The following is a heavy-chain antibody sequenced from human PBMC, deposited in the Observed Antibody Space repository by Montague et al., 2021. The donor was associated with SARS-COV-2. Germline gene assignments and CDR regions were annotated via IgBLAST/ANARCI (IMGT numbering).Heavy chain of an antibody. CDR3: ARGGTYHYGMDV. Sequence: SETLSLTCAVSGGSISSPNWWNWVRQPPGKGLEWIGEIYYTGNTNYNPSLKSRVTIFIDKSKNHFSLQLSCVTAADTAVYYCARGGTYHYGMDVWGQGTTVTVSS. CDR2: IYYTGNT. J-gene: IGHJ6*02. D-gene: IGHD3-16*01. V-gene: IGHV4-4*02. CDR1: GGSISSPNW.